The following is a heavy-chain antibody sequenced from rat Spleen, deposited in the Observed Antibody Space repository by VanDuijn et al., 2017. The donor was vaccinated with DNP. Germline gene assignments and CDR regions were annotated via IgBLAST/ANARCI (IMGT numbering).Heavy chain of an antibody. CDR3: ARLRLEWEVRAMDA. D-gene: IGHD1-1*01. CDR2: INNAGST. CDR1: GFSITNNFK. V-gene: IGHV3-3*01. Sequence: EVLLQESGPGLVKPSQSLSLTCSVTGFSITNNFKWSWIRKFPGNKLEWMGYINNAGSTKYNPSLEGRFSITRDTSKNQFFLQVNSVRSEDTATYYCARLRLEWEVRAMDAWGRGTSVTVSS. J-gene: IGHJ4*01.